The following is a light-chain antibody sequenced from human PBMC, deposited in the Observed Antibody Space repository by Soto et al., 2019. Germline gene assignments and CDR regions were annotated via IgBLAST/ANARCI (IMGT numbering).Light chain of an antibody. J-gene: IGLJ2*01. Sequence: QSALTQPASVSGSPGQSITISCTGTSSNIGGYNYVSWYQQHPGKAPKLIIFEVSSRPSEVSNRFSASKSGNTASLTISGLQAEDEADYYCSSYTTSRTVLFGGGTKLTVL. CDR2: EVS. CDR1: SSNIGGYNY. CDR3: SSYTTSRTVL. V-gene: IGLV2-14*01.